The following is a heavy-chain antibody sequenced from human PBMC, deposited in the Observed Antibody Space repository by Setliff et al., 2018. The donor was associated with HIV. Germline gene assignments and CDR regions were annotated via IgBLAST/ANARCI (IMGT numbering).Heavy chain of an antibody. CDR1: GGRFRTYA. J-gene: IGHJ6*03. Sequence: SVKVSCKASGGRFRTYAISWVRQAPGQGLEWMGGIIPMLGTANYARDFQGKVTITADKSTSTAYMELTSLKFEDTAVYYCANGWLPTDYSFFYMDVWGKGTTVTVSS. CDR2: IIPMLGTA. D-gene: IGHD5-12*01. CDR3: ANGWLPTDYSFFYMDV. V-gene: IGHV1-69*10.